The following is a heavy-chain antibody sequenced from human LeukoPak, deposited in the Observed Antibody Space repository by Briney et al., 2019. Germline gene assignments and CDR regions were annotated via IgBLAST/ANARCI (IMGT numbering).Heavy chain of an antibody. D-gene: IGHD2-2*01. CDR2: SYDSGRT. CDR3: ARDGGAVVVPAAMGFDYGDYRPRYYGMDV. J-gene: IGHJ6*02. V-gene: IGHV4-61*01. CDR1: GLSVSSGSYY. Sequence: SETLSLTCTVSGLSVSSGSYYWSWIPQPPGKGLEWIGYSYDSGRTNYHPSLRSRVTISVDTSKNQFSLKLGSVTAADTAVYYCARDGGAVVVPAAMGFDYGDYRPRYYGMDVWGQGTTVTVSS.